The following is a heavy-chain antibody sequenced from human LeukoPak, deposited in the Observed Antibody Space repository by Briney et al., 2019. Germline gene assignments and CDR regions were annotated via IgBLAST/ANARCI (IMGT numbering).Heavy chain of an antibody. CDR1: GFTFSSYA. CDR3: AKDRRGYSYGYYFDY. Sequence: GGSLRLSCAASGFTFSSYAMSWVRQAPGKGLEWVSAISGSGGSTYYADSVKGRFTISRDNSKNTLYLQMNSLRAEDTAVYYCAKDRRGYSYGYYFDYWGQGTLVTVSS. J-gene: IGHJ4*02. D-gene: IGHD5-18*01. CDR2: ISGSGGST. V-gene: IGHV3-23*01.